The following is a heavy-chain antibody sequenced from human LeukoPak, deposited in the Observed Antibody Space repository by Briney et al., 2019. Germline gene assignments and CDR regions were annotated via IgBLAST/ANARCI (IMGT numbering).Heavy chain of an antibody. CDR1: GYTFTSYG. CDR2: INAGNGNT. J-gene: IGHJ4*02. V-gene: IGHV1-3*01. Sequence: ASVKVSCKASGYTFTSYGISWVRQAPGQRLEWMGWINAGNGNTKYSQKFQGRVTITRDTSASTAYMELSSLRSEDTAVYYCARWAIAAAGTGFDYWGQGTPVTVSS. D-gene: IGHD6-13*01. CDR3: ARWAIAAAGTGFDY.